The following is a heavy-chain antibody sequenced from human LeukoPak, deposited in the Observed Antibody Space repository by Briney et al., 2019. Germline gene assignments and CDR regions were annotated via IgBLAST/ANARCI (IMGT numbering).Heavy chain of an antibody. Sequence: SETLSLTCVVSGGSLSTHHWSWIRQSPGRGLEWIGYISDSGSTNYNPSLKGRVTISVDTSKNQFSLMLSSVTAADTAVYYCARGYDSSAYYPFNYWGQGTLVTVSS. CDR2: ISDSGST. D-gene: IGHD3-22*01. J-gene: IGHJ4*02. CDR3: ARGYDSSAYYPFNY. V-gene: IGHV4-59*11. CDR1: GGSLSTHH.